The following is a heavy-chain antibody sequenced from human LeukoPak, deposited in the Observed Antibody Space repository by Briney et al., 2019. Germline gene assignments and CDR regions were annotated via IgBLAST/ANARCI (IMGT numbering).Heavy chain of an antibody. CDR2: ISSNGGSI. V-gene: IGHV3-64*01. CDR1: GFTFSDYA. Sequence: GGSLRLSCAASGFTFSDYAMHWVRQAPGKELEYVSAISSNGGSIHYANSVKGRFTISRDNSKNTLYLQMNSLRAEDTAVYYCAGDQINGDSFFDYWGQGTLVTVSS. D-gene: IGHD4-17*01. CDR3: AGDQINGDSFFDY. J-gene: IGHJ4*02.